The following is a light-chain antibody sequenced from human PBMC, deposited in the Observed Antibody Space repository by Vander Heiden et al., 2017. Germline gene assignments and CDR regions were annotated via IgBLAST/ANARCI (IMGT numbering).Light chain of an antibody. CDR3: ATWDDGLNHDFV. V-gene: IGLV1-44*01. J-gene: IGLJ1*01. CDR1: SSNIGRNN. Sequence: QPVLTQPPSASGTPGQRVTISCSGSSSNIGRNNVNWYQQLPGSTPKLLIYSNNQRPAGVPDRFSGSKSGTSASLAISGPQSEDVGDYYCATWDDGLNHDFVFGTGTRVTVL. CDR2: SNN.